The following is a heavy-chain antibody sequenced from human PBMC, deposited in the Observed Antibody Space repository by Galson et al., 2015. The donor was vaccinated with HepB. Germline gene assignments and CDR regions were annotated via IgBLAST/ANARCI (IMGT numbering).Heavy chain of an antibody. D-gene: IGHD6-13*01. CDR3: ALGQQLPMDV. J-gene: IGHJ6*02. V-gene: IGHV4-34*01. Sequence: ETLSLTCAVYGGSFSGYYWSWIRQPPGKGLEWIGEINHSGSTNYNPSLKSRVTISVDTSKNQFSLKLSSVTAADTAVYYCALGQQLPMDVWGQGTTVTVSS. CDR1: GGSFSGYY. CDR2: INHSGST.